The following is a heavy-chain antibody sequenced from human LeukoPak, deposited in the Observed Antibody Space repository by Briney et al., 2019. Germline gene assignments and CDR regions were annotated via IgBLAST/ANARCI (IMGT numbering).Heavy chain of an antibody. J-gene: IGHJ6*03. CDR2: IRYDGSNK. D-gene: IGHD3-22*01. CDR1: GFTFISYG. V-gene: IGHV3-30*02. CDR3: ACYYYYDSSGGDYYYYMDV. Sequence: GGSLRLSCAASGFTFISYGMHWVRQAPGKGMEWVAFIRYDGSNKYYADSVKGRFTISRDNSKNTLYLQMNSLRAEDTAVYYCACYYYYDSSGGDYYYYMDVWGKGTTVTISS.